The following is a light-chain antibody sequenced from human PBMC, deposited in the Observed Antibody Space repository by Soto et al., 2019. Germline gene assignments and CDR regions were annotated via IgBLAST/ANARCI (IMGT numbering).Light chain of an antibody. Sequence: EIVLTQSPATLSLSPGERATLSCRASQSVSSYLAWYQQKPGQAPKLLIYGASTIATGIPARFSGSGSGTEFTLTISSLQSEDFAVYYCQQYNNWPPITFGQGTRLEIK. CDR3: QQYNNWPPIT. CDR1: QSVSSY. CDR2: GAS. V-gene: IGKV3D-15*01. J-gene: IGKJ5*01.